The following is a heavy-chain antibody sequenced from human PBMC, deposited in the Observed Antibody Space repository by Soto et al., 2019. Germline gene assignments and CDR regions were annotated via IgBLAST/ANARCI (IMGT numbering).Heavy chain of an antibody. J-gene: IGHJ4*02. Sequence: PSETLSLTCTVSGGSITSGDNYWSWIRHPPGKGLEWIGYIYYSGHTYYNPSLKSRLTISVDTSKHHFPLRLSSVTAADTAVYCCASTYGSGWGRRLFDSRRRGALVTVS. V-gene: IGHV4-30-4*01. CDR2: IYYSGHT. CDR1: GGSITSGDNY. CDR3: ASTYGSGWGRRLFDS. D-gene: IGHD3-3*01.